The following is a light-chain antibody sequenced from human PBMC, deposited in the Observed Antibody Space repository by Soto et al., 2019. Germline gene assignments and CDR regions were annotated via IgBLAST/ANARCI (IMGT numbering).Light chain of an antibody. CDR1: SSDVGGYSF. CDR3: SSYTGISTQV. J-gene: IGLJ3*02. V-gene: IGLV2-14*01. CDR2: EVT. Sequence: QSALTQPASVSGSPGQSITISCTGTSSDVGGYSFVSWYQQHPGKAPKLIIYEVTNRPSGVSNRFSGSKSGNTASLTISGLQAEDEADYYCSSYTGISTQVFGGGTKVTVL.